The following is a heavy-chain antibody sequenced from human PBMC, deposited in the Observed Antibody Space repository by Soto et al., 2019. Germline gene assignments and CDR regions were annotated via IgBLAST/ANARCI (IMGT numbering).Heavy chain of an antibody. CDR1: GYTFSNYD. CDR2: MSPNSGRT. CDR3: ARVKRYTNDY. V-gene: IGHV1-8*01. J-gene: IGHJ4*02. D-gene: IGHD2-2*02. Sequence: QVQLVQSGAEVKKPGASVKVSCKASGYTFSNYDINWVRQATGQGLEWMGWMSPNSGRTGYAQKFQGRVTMTRNTSSSTAYMELSRLRYEDTSVYYCARVKRYTNDYLGQGTLVTVSS.